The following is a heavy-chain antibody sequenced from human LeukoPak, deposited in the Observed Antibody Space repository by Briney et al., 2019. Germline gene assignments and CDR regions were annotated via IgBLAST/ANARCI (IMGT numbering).Heavy chain of an antibody. CDR3: ARKDTDSSGYYYYFDY. CDR1: GFTFDDYA. CDR2: TSGSGGST. D-gene: IGHD3-22*01. Sequence: PGGSLRLSCAASGFTFDDYAMHWVRQAPGKGLEWVSATSGSGGSTYYADSVKGRFTISRDNSKNTLYLQMNSLRAEDTAVYYCARKDTDSSGYYYYFDYWGQGTLVTVSS. J-gene: IGHJ4*02. V-gene: IGHV3-23*01.